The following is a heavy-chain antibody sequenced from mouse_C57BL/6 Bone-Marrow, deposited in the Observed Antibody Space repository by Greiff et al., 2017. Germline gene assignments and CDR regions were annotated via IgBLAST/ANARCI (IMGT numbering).Heavy chain of an antibody. Sequence: QVQLQQPGAELVKPGASVKLSCKASGYTFTSYWMQWVKQRPGQGLEWIGEIDPSDSYTNYNQKFKGKATLTVDTSSSTAYMQLSSLTSEDSAVYYCARRAYYYCSSSWFAYWGQGTLVTVSA. D-gene: IGHD1-1*01. J-gene: IGHJ3*01. CDR3: ARRAYYYCSSSWFAY. CDR2: IDPSDSYT. CDR1: GYTFTSYW. V-gene: IGHV1-50*01.